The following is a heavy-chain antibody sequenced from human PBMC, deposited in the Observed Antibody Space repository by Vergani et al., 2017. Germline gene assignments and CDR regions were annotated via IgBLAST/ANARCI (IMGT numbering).Heavy chain of an antibody. CDR2: TRNKANSYTT. CDR3: DRGIYCSSTSCSYYYYMDV. D-gene: IGHD2-2*01. V-gene: IGHV3-72*01. Sequence: EVQLVESGGGLVQPGGSLRLSCAASGFTFSDHYMDWVRQAPGKGLEWVGRTRNKANSYTTEYAASGKGRFTISRDDSKNSLYLQMNSLKTEDTAVYYCDRGIYCSSTSCSYYYYMDVWGKGTTVTVSS. J-gene: IGHJ6*03. CDR1: GFTFSDHY.